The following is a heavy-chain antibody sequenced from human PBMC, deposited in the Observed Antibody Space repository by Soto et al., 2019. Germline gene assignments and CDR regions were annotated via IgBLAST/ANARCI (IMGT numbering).Heavy chain of an antibody. V-gene: IGHV3-23*01. CDR1: GFTFSSYA. D-gene: IGHD6-19*01. Sequence: EVQLLESGGGLVQPGGSLRLSCAASGFTFSSYAMNWVRQAPGKGLEGASVISGSGDSTYYEDSVKGRFTISRDNAKNTLYLQMNSLRAEDTAVYYCARRSSGWYFHYWGPGTLVTVSS. CDR3: ARRSSGWYFHY. J-gene: IGHJ4*02. CDR2: ISGSGDST.